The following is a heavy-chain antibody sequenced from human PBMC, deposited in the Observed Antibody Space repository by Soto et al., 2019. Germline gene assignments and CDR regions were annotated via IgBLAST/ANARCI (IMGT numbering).Heavy chain of an antibody. CDR1: TFTFSSYG. J-gene: IGHJ4*02. CDR3: AKDRGALRWSEEHYYFDY. D-gene: IGHD2-15*01. V-gene: IGHV3-30*18. Sequence: QVPLVESGGGVVQPGRSLRLSCEASTFTFSSYGMHWVRQAPGKGREWVAVISYDGRNKYYADDVKGRFTIYRDNSKNTLYLQADSLRAEDMGVYYCAKDRGALRWSEEHYYFDYWGQGTLVSVSS. CDR2: ISYDGRNK.